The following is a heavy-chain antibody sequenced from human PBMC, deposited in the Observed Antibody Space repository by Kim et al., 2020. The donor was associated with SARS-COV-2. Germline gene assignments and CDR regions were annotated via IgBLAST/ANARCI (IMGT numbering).Heavy chain of an antibody. CDR1: GFTVSSNY. CDR2: LYSGGST. D-gene: IGHD5-12*01. CDR3: ARGGDGYNWYFDL. J-gene: IGHJ2*01. Sequence: GGSLRLSCAASGFTVSSNYMSWVRQAPGKGLEWVSVLYSGGSTHYVDSVKGRFTISRDNSKNTLYLQMNTMRAEDTAVYYCARGGDGYNWYFDLWGRGTL. V-gene: IGHV3-53*01.